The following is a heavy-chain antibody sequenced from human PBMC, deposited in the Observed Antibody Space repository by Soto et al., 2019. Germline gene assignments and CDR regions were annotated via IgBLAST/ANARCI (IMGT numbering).Heavy chain of an antibody. V-gene: IGHV4-59*01. CDR3: ARVNYGDYYYGMDV. D-gene: IGHD4-17*01. Sequence: QVQLQESGPGLVKPSETLSLTCTVSGGSINYSYWPWIRQPPGKGLEWIGYISYTGSANYNASLKSRLTIAVDTPKNQFSLKLSSVTAADTALYYCARVNYGDYYYGMDVWGQGTTVTVSS. CDR2: ISYTGSA. CDR1: GGSINYSY. J-gene: IGHJ6*02.